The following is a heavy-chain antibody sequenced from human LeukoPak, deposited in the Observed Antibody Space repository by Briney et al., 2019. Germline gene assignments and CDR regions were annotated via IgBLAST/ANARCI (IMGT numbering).Heavy chain of an antibody. V-gene: IGHV3-74*01. D-gene: IGHD3-16*01. Sequence: GGSLRLSCTASGLTFSTYWVHWVRQAPGKGLVWVSQIKFDGSLASYADPVKGRFTISRDNAKNTLYLQMNTLGTEDTAVYYCVTGHYDSRMYFDLWGRGTLVTVSS. CDR3: VTGHYDSRMYFDL. J-gene: IGHJ2*01. CDR2: IKFDGSLA. CDR1: GLTFSTYW.